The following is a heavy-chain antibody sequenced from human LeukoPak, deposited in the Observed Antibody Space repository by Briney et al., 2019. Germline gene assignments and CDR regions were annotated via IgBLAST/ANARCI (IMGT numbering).Heavy chain of an antibody. J-gene: IGHJ4*02. D-gene: IGHD3-16*02. CDR1: GFTFSNYY. CDR3: ARDLRGLGELSLDDY. CDR2: ISSSGSTI. Sequence: PGGSLRLSCAASGFTFSNYYMSWIRQAPGKGLEWVSYISSSGSTIYYADSVKGRFTISRDNAKNSLYLQMNSLRAEDTAVYYCARDLRGLGELSLDDYWGQGTLVTVSS. V-gene: IGHV3-11*01.